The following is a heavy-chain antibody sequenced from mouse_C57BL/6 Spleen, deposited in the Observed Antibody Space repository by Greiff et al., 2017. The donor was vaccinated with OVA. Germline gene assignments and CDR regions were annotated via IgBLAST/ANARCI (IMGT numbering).Heavy chain of an antibody. CDR1: GYTFTDYE. Sequence: QVQLQQSGAELVRPGASVTLSCKASGYTFTDYEMHWVKQTPVHGLEWIGAIDPETGGTAYNQKFKGKAILTADKSSSTAYMELRSLTSEDSAVYYCTRGLYDYGAYWGQGTLVTVSA. D-gene: IGHD2-4*01. J-gene: IGHJ3*01. CDR2: IDPETGGT. CDR3: TRGLYDYGAY. V-gene: IGHV1-15*01.